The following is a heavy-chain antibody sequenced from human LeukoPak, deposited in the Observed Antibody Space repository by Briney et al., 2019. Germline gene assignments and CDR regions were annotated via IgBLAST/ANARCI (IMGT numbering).Heavy chain of an antibody. CDR1: GGSFSGYY. D-gene: IGHD6-13*01. CDR2: INHSGST. CDR3: ARHLYSSSWRYYYYMDV. Sequence: SETLSLTCAVYGGSFSGYYWSWIRQPPGKGLEWIGEINHSGSTNYNPSLKSRVTISVDTSKNQFSLRLSSVTAADTAVYYCARHLYSSSWRYYYYMDVWGKGTTVIISS. J-gene: IGHJ6*03. V-gene: IGHV4-34*01.